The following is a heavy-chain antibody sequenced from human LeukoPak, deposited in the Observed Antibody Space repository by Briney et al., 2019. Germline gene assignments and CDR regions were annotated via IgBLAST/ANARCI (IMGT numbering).Heavy chain of an antibody. V-gene: IGHV3-21*01. CDR1: GFTFSSYS. D-gene: IGHD2-2*01. J-gene: IGHJ5*02. CDR3: AKDLIDYCSSTSCHNNWFDP. Sequence: PGGSLRLSCAASGFTFSSYSMNWVRQAPGKGLEWVSSISSSSSYIYYADSVKGRFTISRDNAKNSLYLQMNSLRAEDTAVYYCAKDLIDYCSSTSCHNNWFDPWGQGTLVTVSS. CDR2: ISSSSSYI.